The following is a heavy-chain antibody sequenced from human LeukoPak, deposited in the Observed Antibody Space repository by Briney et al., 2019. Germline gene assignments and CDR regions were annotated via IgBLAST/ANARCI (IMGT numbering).Heavy chain of an antibody. CDR3: ARPRVTSWYFDL. D-gene: IGHD2-21*02. CDR1: DGSISSYY. Sequence: SETLSLTCTVSDGSISSYYWSWIRQPPGKGLEWIGHIYYSGSTNYNPSLKSRVTISVDTSKNQFSLKLSSVTAADTAVYYCARPRVTSWYFDLWGRGTLVTVSS. CDR2: IYYSGST. J-gene: IGHJ2*01. V-gene: IGHV4-59*01.